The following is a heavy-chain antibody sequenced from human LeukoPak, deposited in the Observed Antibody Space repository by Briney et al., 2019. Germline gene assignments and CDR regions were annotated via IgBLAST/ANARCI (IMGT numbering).Heavy chain of an antibody. CDR1: GFTFSSYG. CDR2: IRYDGSNK. Sequence: HPGGSLRLSCAASGFTFSSYGMHWVRQAPGKGLEWVAFIRYDGSNKYYADSVKGRFTISRDNSKNTLYLQMNSLRAEDTAVYYCANNYYDSSGGVYWGQGTLVTVSS. V-gene: IGHV3-30*02. J-gene: IGHJ4*02. CDR3: ANNYYDSSGGVY. D-gene: IGHD3-22*01.